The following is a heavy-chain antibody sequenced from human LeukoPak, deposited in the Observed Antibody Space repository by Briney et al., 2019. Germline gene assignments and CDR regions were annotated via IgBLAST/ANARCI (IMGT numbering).Heavy chain of an antibody. V-gene: IGHV3-21*01. Sequence: GGSLRLSCAVSGFTFSSYAMTWVRQAPGKGLEWVSSISSSSSYIYYADSVKGRFTISRDNAKKSLYLQMNSLRADDTAVYYCARDRIVGATIDYWGQGTLVTVSS. D-gene: IGHD1-26*01. CDR3: ARDRIVGATIDY. J-gene: IGHJ4*02. CDR1: GFTFSSYA. CDR2: ISSSSSYI.